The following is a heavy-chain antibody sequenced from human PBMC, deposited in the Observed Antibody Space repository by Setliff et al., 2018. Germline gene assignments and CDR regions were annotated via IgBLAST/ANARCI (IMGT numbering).Heavy chain of an antibody. V-gene: IGHV3-33*08. J-gene: IGHJ4*02. CDR2: IWHDGGNK. Sequence: GGSLRLSCAASGFTFSNYRMHWVRQAPGKGLAWVAVIWHDGGNKYHADSVKGRFTNSRDNSKNTLYLQMNSLRPEDTAVYYCARTCSGSGCYAGLESWGQGTPVTVSS. D-gene: IGHD2-15*01. CDR1: GFTFSNYR. CDR3: ARTCSGSGCYAGLES.